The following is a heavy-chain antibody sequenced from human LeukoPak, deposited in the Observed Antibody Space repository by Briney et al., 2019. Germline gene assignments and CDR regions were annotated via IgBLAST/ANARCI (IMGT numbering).Heavy chain of an antibody. CDR3: ARDPGHDYGDYFDY. CDR1: GGSISSYY. V-gene: IGHV4-59*01. Sequence: SSETLSLTCTVSGGSISSYYWSWIRQPPGKGLEWVGYIFYSGSTNYNPSLKSRVTISVDTSKNQFSLTLTSVTTADTAVYYCARDPGHDYGDYFDYWGRGTLVSVSS. D-gene: IGHD4-17*01. J-gene: IGHJ4*02. CDR2: IFYSGST.